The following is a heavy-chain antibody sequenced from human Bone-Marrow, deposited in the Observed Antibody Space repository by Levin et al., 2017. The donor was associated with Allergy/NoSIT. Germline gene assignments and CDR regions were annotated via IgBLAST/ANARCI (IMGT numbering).Heavy chain of an antibody. CDR3: ATLEWAGGPYSNIWFDP. CDR2: FLPEDGET. V-gene: IGHV1-24*01. D-gene: IGHD2-21*01. CDR1: GHTLTELS. J-gene: IGHJ5*02. Sequence: GASVKVSCKVSGHTLTELSMHWVRQAPGKGLEWMGGFLPEDGETIYAQKFQGRVTMTEDTSTDTAYMELSSLRSEDTAVYYCATLEWAGGPYSNIWFDPWGQGTLVTVSS.